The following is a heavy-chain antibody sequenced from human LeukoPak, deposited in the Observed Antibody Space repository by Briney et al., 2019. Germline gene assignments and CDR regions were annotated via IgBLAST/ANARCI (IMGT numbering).Heavy chain of an antibody. J-gene: IGHJ4*02. CDR3: AASSSGPTADY. Sequence: GGSLRLSCAASGFSFSGYGMHWVRQAPGKGLEWVAVISYDGSDKKYGDSVKGRFTISRDNSKNTLYLQMNSLRAEDTAVYYCAASSSGPTADYWGQGTLVTVSS. CDR1: GFSFSGYG. D-gene: IGHD6-13*01. CDR2: ISYDGSDK. V-gene: IGHV3-30*03.